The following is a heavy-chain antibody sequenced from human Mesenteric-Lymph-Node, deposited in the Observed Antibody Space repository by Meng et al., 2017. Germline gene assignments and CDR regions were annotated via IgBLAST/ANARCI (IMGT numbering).Heavy chain of an antibody. CDR2: ISGSGGTI. Sequence: GESLKISCAASGFTFSSYAMSWVRQAPGKGLEWVSAISGSGGTIYYADSVKGRFTISRDNSKNTLYLQMNSLRADDTAVYFCAKGMNGGSLNELEYWGQGTLVTVSS. D-gene: IGHD1-26*01. CDR3: AKGMNGGSLNELEY. V-gene: IGHV3-23*01. CDR1: GFTFSSYA. J-gene: IGHJ4*02.